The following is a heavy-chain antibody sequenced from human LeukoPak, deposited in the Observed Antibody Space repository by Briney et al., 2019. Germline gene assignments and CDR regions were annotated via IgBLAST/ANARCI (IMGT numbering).Heavy chain of an antibody. Sequence: GGSLRLSCAASGFTFSTFAMTWVRQAPGKGLEWVSSISDGSTYYADSVKGRFSISRDDSKNTLYLQMNSLRPEDTAIYYCARDRGKDYFDSWGQGTQVTVSS. J-gene: IGHJ4*02. CDR2: ISDGST. CDR3: ARDRGKDYFDS. D-gene: IGHD4-23*01. CDR1: GFTFSTFA. V-gene: IGHV3-23*01.